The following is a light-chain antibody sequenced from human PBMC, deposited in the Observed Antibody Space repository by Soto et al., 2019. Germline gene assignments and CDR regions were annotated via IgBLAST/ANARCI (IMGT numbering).Light chain of an antibody. Sequence: QSALTQPSSMSGSPGQSITISCTGTSSDIGAYEHVSWYQQRPGRAPKVLIYDVRIRPSEVSNRFSAFKSGDTASRTISGLQAGDEAGYYCASKTTSTTVLFGGGTKVTV. CDR1: SSDIGAYEH. J-gene: IGLJ2*01. CDR2: DVR. CDR3: ASKTTSTTVL. V-gene: IGLV2-14*03.